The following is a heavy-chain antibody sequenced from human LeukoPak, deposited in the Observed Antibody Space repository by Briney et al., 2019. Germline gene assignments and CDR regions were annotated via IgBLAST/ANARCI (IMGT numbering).Heavy chain of an antibody. CDR2: ISSSGSTI. D-gene: IGHD3-3*01. CDR1: GFTFSDYY. V-gene: IGHV3-11*04. J-gene: IGHJ4*02. Sequence: GGSLRLSCAAPGFTFSDYYMSWIRQAPGKGLEWVSYISSSGSTIYYADSVKGRFTISRDNAKNSLYLQMNSLRAEDTAVYYCARQEYYDFWSGYYFDYWGQGTLVTVSP. CDR3: ARQEYYDFWSGYYFDY.